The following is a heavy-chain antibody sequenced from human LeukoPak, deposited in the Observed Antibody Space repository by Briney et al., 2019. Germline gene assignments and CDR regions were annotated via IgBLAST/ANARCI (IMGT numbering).Heavy chain of an antibody. CDR1: GGSFSGYY. CDR2: INHSGST. J-gene: IGHJ4*02. Sequence: SETLSLTCAVYGGSFSGYYWSWIRPPPGKGLEWIGEINHSGSTNYNPSLKSRVTISVDTSKDQFSLMLSSVTAADTAVYYCARAYAYWGQGTLVTVSS. D-gene: IGHD2-8*01. CDR3: ARAYAY. V-gene: IGHV4-34*01.